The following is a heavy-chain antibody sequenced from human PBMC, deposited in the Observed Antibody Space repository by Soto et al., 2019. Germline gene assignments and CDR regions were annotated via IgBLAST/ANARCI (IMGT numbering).Heavy chain of an antibody. CDR3: ARDKARYYDSSGYYLDAFDI. Sequence: PGGSLRLSCAASGFTFSYYPLHWVRRAPGKGLEWVSSISGSSSYIYYADSVKGRFTISRDNAKNSLYLQMNSLRAEDTAVYYCARDKARYYDSSGYYLDAFDIWGQGTMVTVSS. CDR1: GFTFSYYP. CDR2: ISGSSSYI. D-gene: IGHD3-22*01. J-gene: IGHJ3*02. V-gene: IGHV3-21*01.